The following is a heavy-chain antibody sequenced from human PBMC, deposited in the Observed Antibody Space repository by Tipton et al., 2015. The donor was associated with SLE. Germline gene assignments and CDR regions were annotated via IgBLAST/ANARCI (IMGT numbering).Heavy chain of an antibody. CDR3: ASTLGPELWFDP. V-gene: IGHV4-38-2*02. Sequence: GLVKPSETLSLTCTVSGYSISSGYYWGWIRQPPGKGLEWIGSIYHSGSTYYNPSLKSRVTISVDTSKNQFSLKLSSVTAADTAVYYCASTLGPELWFDPWGQGTLVTVSS. CDR1: GYSISSGYY. D-gene: IGHD1-26*01. CDR2: IYHSGST. J-gene: IGHJ5*02.